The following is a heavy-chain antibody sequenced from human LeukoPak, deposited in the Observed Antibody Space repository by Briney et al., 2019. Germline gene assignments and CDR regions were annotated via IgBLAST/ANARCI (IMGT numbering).Heavy chain of an antibody. CDR1: GFTFSSYS. CDR2: ISSSSSYI. CDR3: AREAGITMIVTYNWFDS. V-gene: IGHV3-21*01. J-gene: IGHJ5*01. Sequence: PGGSLRLSCAASGFTFSSYSMNWVRQAPGKGLEWVSSISSSSSYIYYADSVKGRFTISRDNAKNSLYLQMNSLRAEDTAVYYCAREAGITMIVTYNWFDSWGQGTLVTVSS. D-gene: IGHD3-22*01.